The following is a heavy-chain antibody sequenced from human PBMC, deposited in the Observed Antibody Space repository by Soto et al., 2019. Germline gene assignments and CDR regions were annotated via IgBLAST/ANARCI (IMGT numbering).Heavy chain of an antibody. CDR3: ARGESISVAWFDY. J-gene: IGHJ4*02. D-gene: IGHD6-19*01. V-gene: IGHV6-1*01. Sequence: SPTLSLACAVSVDSVSSNSAAGNCIRQSPSRGLEWLGRTYYRSKWYNDYAVSVKSRITINPDTSKNQFSLQLNSVTPEDTAVYYCARGESISVAWFDYWGQGTLVTVSS. CDR1: VDSVSSNSAA. CDR2: TYYRSKWYN.